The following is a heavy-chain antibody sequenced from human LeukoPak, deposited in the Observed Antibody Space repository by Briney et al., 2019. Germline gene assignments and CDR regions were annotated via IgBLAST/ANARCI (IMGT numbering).Heavy chain of an antibody. D-gene: IGHD2-2*01. J-gene: IGHJ4*02. Sequence: GGSLRLSCAASGFTFSSYGMHWVRQAPGKGLEWVAVIWYDGSNKYYADSVKGRFTISRDNSKNTLCLQMNSLRAEDTAVYYCARARPSLVVVPAADLDYWGQGTLVTVSS. V-gene: IGHV3-33*01. CDR3: ARARPSLVVVPAADLDY. CDR2: IWYDGSNK. CDR1: GFTFSSYG.